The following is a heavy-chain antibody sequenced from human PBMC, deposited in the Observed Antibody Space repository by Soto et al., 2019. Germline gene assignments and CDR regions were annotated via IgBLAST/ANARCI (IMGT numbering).Heavy chain of an antibody. CDR2: IDPSDSYT. CDR3: ARLGAVAGTVYYYYGMDV. V-gene: IGHV5-10-1*01. J-gene: IGHJ6*02. CDR1: GYSFTSYW. Sequence: GESLKISCKCSGYSFTSYWISWVRQMPGKGLEGMGRIDPSDSYTNYSPSFQGHVTISADKSISTAYLQWSSLKASDTAMYYCARLGAVAGTVYYYYGMDVWGQGTTVTVSS. D-gene: IGHD6-19*01.